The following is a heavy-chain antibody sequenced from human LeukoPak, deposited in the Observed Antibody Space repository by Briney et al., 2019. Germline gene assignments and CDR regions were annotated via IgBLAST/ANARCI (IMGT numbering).Heavy chain of an antibody. CDR1: GYAFTGYF. J-gene: IGHJ4*02. CDR3: ARGLYYYDSGLTDY. CDR2: INPKSGGT. V-gene: IGHV1-2*02. D-gene: IGHD3-22*01. Sequence: GASVKVSCKASGYAFTGYFMHWVRQAPGQGLEYMGWINPKSGGTNYAQTFHGRVTLTRDTSISTAYMQLSGLRSDDTAMYYCARGLYYYDSGLTDYWGQGTLVTVSS.